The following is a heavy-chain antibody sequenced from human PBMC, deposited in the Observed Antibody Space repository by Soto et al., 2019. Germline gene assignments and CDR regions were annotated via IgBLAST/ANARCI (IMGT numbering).Heavy chain of an antibody. V-gene: IGHV3-15*01. CDR2: IKSKTDGGTT. J-gene: IGHJ4*02. CDR1: GFTFSNAW. D-gene: IGHD3-9*01. CDR3: TTPYYDILTGYYHDY. Sequence: PGGSLRLSCAASGFTFSNAWMSWVRQAPGKGLEWVGRIKSKTDGGTTDYAAPVKGRFTISRDDSKNTLYLQMNSLKTEDTAVYYCTTPYYDILTGYYHDYSGQGTLVTVSS.